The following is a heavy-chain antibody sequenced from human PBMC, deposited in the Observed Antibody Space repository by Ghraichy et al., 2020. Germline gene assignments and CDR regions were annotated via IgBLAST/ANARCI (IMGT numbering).Heavy chain of an antibody. CDR2: INPSGGST. J-gene: IGHJ2*01. CDR3: ARDYYDSSGYQRDDWYFDL. CDR1: GYTFTSYY. V-gene: IGHV1-46*01. D-gene: IGHD3-22*01. Sequence: ASVKVSCKASGYTFTSYYIHWVRQAPGQGLEWMGIINPSGGSTSYAQKFQGRVTMTWDTSTSTVYMELSSLRSEDTAVYYCARDYYDSSGYQRDDWYFDLWGRGTPVTVSS.